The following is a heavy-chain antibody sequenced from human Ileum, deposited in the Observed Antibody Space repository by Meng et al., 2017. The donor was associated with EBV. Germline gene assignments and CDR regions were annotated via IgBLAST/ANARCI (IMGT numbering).Heavy chain of an antibody. Sequence: QVQLQESGPGVVKPSGTLSLICVVFDGSISSSNWWSWVRQPPGKGLEWIGQIYYSGSPSYNPSLKSRVTMSVDKSKNQVSLNLNSVTAADTALYYCARHSGYNQGYWGQGTLVTVSS. CDR3: ARHSGYNQGY. V-gene: IGHV4-4*02. CDR2: IYYSGSP. D-gene: IGHD5-24*01. CDR1: DGSISSSNW. J-gene: IGHJ4*02.